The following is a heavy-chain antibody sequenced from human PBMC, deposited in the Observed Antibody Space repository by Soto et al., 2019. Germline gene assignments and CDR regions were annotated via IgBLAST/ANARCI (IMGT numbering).Heavy chain of an antibody. Sequence: EVQLVESGGGLVKPGGSLRLSCAASGFTFSTYSMNWVRQAPGKGLEWVSSLSSTSSYIYYADSVKGRFTISRDNAKNSLYVQMSSLRAEDTAVYYCARGVAVADTWWFDPWGQGTLVTVSS. CDR1: GFTFSTYS. D-gene: IGHD6-19*01. V-gene: IGHV3-21*01. CDR2: LSSTSSYI. J-gene: IGHJ5*02. CDR3: ARGVAVADTWWFDP.